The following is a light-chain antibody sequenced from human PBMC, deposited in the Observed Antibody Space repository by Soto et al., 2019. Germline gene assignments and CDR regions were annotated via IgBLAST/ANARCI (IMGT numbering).Light chain of an antibody. J-gene: IGKJ2*01. V-gene: IGKV1-5*03. CDR2: ETS. CDR1: QTISNR. CDR3: QQYDMYSYT. Sequence: IQMTQSPSRLSASVGDRVTITCQASQTISNRVAWYQHQPGKPPRLLIYETSTVQSGVPSRFRGSGSGTEFTLTISSLQPGDSASYYCQQYDMYSYTFAQGTKLEIK.